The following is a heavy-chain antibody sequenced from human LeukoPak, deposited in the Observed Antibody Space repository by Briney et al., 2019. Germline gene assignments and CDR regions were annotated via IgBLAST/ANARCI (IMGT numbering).Heavy chain of an antibody. V-gene: IGHV3-23*01. D-gene: IGHD3-3*01. CDR1: GFTFSVYA. J-gene: IGHJ4*02. CDR2: ISGSGGST. Sequence: GGSLRLSCAASGFTFSVYAMSWVRQAPGKGLEWVSVISGSGGSTYYADSMKGRFTISRDNSKNTLYLQMNSLRAEDTAVYYCARAYYDFWSGYFTYHGTFRGYFDYWGQGTLVTVSS. CDR3: ARAYYDFWSGYFTYHGTFRGYFDY.